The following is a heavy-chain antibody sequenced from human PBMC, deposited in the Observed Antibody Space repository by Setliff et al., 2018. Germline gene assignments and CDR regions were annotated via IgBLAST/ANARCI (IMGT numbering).Heavy chain of an antibody. CDR3: ARDVVDFRTGQGGP. CDR2: IDPDGIGK. V-gene: IGHV3-7*01. J-gene: IGHJ5*02. D-gene: IGHD3-3*01. CDR1: GFSITNGYY. Sequence: ETLSLTCAVSGFSITNGYYWGWIRQAPGKGLEWVANIDPDGIGKYYIDSVRGRFTISRDNAQKTLYLHMNNLRADDTAVYYCARDVVDFRTGQGGPWGQGTRVTVSS.